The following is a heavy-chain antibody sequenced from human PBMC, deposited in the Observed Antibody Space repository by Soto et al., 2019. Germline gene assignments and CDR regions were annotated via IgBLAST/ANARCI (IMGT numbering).Heavy chain of an antibody. CDR2: IDYIGRA. D-gene: IGHD5-12*01. V-gene: IGHV4-31*03. J-gene: IGHJ4*02. Sequence: QVQLQESGPGLVTPSQTLSLTCTVSGGSISSDNYFWSWIRQHPGKGLEWIGYIDYIGRAYYNPSLKSRVTTSVDTSNNQIFLNLTSVTAADTAAFYCVRGRSYSVYDFWGPGTLVTVSS. CDR3: VRGRSYSVYDF. CDR1: GGSISSDNYF.